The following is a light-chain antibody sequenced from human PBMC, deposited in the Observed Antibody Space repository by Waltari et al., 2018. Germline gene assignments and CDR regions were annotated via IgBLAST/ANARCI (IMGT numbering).Light chain of an antibody. CDR2: HAS. Sequence: EIVLTQSPGTLSLSPGERATLSCRASQSIGIYLACSHQKPGQAPRLLMYHASSRATGIPDRFRGSGSGTDFSLTISRLEPEDFAVYYCQKYESLPATFGQGTKVEIK. CDR3: QKYESLPAT. CDR1: QSIGIY. V-gene: IGKV3-20*01. J-gene: IGKJ1*01.